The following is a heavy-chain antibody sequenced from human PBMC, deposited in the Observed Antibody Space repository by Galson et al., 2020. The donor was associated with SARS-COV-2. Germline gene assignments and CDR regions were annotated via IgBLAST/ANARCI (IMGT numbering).Heavy chain of an antibody. CDR3: AHRRNFYDSSGEFDY. CDR1: GFSLSPSGVG. J-gene: IGHJ4*02. D-gene: IGHD3-22*01. V-gene: IGHV2-5*01. Sequence: SGPTLVKPTQTLTLTCTFSGFSLSPSGVGVAWIRLPPGKALEWLALIYWNDDKRYSPSLKSRLTITKDTSKNQVVLTMTNMDPVDTATYYCAHRRNFYDSSGEFDYWGQGTLVTVSS. CDR2: IYWNDDK.